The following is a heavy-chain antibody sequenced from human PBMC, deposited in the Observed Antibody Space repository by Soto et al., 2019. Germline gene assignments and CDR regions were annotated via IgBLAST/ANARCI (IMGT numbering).Heavy chain of an antibody. D-gene: IGHD2-2*01. CDR3: ARAEEYYAVVPGPLDY. V-gene: IGHV1-69*01. CDR1: GGTFSSYA. Sequence: QVQLVQSGAEVKKPGSSVKVSCKASGGTFSSYAISWVRQAPGQGLEWMGGIIPIFGTANYAQKSQGRVTITADESTGTAYRELSSLRFEDTAVYYCARAEEYYAVVPGPLDYWGQGTLVTVSS. J-gene: IGHJ4*02. CDR2: IIPIFGTA.